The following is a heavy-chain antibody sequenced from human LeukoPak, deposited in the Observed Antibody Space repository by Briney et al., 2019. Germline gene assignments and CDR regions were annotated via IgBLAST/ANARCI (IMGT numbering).Heavy chain of an antibody. CDR3: ARASGRYSYGQIYYYYYMDV. Sequence: PSETLSLTCAVSGGSINNNDWWNWWSWVRQPPGKGLEWIGEIFHSGSSNYNPSLKSRVTISVDTSKNQFSLKLSSVTAADTAVYYCARASGRYSYGQIYYYYYMDVWGKGTTVTISS. J-gene: IGHJ6*03. CDR1: GGSINNNDWWNW. V-gene: IGHV4-4*02. D-gene: IGHD5-18*01. CDR2: IFHSGSS.